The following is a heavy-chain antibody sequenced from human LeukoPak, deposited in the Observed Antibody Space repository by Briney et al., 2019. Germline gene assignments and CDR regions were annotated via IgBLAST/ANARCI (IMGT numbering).Heavy chain of an antibody. CDR3: GKDWDLAVGNTENYVEF. J-gene: IGHJ4*02. Sequence: PGGSLRLSCAVFGFTFNSYGMHWVRQAPGKGLEWLAAISHDGSKRDYADSVKGRFTISRDNSKKTLFLQMNSLGPEDTAVYFCGKDWDLAVGNTENYVEFWGQGALVTVSS. D-gene: IGHD6-19*01. CDR2: ISHDGSKR. CDR1: GFTFNSYG. V-gene: IGHV3-30*18.